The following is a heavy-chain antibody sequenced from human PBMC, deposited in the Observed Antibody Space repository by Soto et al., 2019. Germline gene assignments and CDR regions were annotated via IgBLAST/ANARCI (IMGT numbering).Heavy chain of an antibody. CDR1: GFSFSDYA. CDR3: LKRRRRPPTSYTVFIDY. D-gene: IGHD2-2*02. V-gene: IGHV3-64D*08. CDR2: ISSNGDTT. J-gene: IGHJ4*02. Sequence: PGGSLRLSCSASGFSFSDYAMHWVRQAPGKGPEYISGISSNGDTTYYADSVRDRITISRDNSKKTVYLQMSSLRPEDTAVYYCLKRRRRPPTSYTVFIDYWGLGTLVTVSS.